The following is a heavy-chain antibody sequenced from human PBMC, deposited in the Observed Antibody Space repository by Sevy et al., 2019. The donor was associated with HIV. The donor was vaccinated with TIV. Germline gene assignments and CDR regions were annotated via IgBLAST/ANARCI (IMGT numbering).Heavy chain of an antibody. CDR2: INPNSGVT. D-gene: IGHD1-20*01. CDR3: VREDNNAPRTLLSFDI. CDR1: GYMFSDYN. V-gene: IGHV1-2*06. Sequence: ASVKVSCKATGYMFSDYNMHWVRQAPGQGLEWMALINPNSGVTIYAQKFRGRVSLTRDTSMSTAYMELSALTSDDMAVYYCVREDNNAPRTLLSFDIWGQGTMVTVSS. J-gene: IGHJ3*02.